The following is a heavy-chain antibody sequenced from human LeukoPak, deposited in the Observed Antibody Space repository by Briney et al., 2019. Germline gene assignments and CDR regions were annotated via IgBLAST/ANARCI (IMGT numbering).Heavy chain of an antibody. CDR2: ISGSGSDI. CDR1: GFTFSTFS. J-gene: IGHJ4*02. V-gene: IGHV3-21*01. Sequence: PGGSLRLSCAASGFTFSTFSMNWVRQTPGKGLEWVSAISGSGSDIYYADSVKGRFTISRDNPKRSLYLQMNSLRAEDTAVYYCARFYDTSGYLDCWGQGTLVTVSS. CDR3: ARFYDTSGYLDC. D-gene: IGHD3-22*01.